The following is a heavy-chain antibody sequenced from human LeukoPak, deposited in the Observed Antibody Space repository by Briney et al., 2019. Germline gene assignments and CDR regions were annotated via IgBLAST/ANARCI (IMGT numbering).Heavy chain of an antibody. Sequence: GGSLRLSCAAFGFPFSTYGMHWVRQAPGKGLEWVAFILYNGNNQYYADSVKGRFTISRDNAKNSLYLQMNSLRAEDTAVYYCAELGITMIGGVWGKGTTVTISS. CDR1: GFPFSTYG. CDR2: ILYNGNNQ. V-gene: IGHV3-33*03. D-gene: IGHD3-10*02. J-gene: IGHJ6*04. CDR3: AELGITMIGGV.